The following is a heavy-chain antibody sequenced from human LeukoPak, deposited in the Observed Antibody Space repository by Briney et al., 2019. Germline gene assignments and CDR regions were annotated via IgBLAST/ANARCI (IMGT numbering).Heavy chain of an antibody. D-gene: IGHD6-19*01. J-gene: IGHJ4*02. CDR3: AKGIGSSGWYRFPPYFAN. CDR1: GGSISSGSYC. CDR2: INHRGST. V-gene: IGHV4-30-2*01. Sequence: SQTLSLTCTVSGGSISSGSYCWSWIRQPPGKGLEWIGEINHRGSTNYNPSLKSRVTISVDTSKNQFSLKLSSVTAADTAVYYCAKGIGSSGWYRFPPYFANGGRGPLVTVSS.